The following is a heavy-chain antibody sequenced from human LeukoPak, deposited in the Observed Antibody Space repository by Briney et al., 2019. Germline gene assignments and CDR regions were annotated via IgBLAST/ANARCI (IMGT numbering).Heavy chain of an antibody. J-gene: IGHJ1*01. D-gene: IGHD3-22*01. CDR3: ATITSMRVVLIS. V-gene: IGHV3-23*01. CDR2: ISVSATDT. CDR1: GFTFSSFD. Sequence: GGSLRLSCAASGFTFSSFDMTWVRQAPGKGLEWVSTISVSATDTYYADSVKGRFTISRDNSKNTLYLQMNSLRADDTAVYYCATITSMRVVLISWGQGTLVTVSS.